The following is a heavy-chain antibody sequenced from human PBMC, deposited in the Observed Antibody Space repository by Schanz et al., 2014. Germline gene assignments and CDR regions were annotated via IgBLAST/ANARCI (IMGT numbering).Heavy chain of an antibody. CDR3: ARSTSMYFLQ. V-gene: IGHV3-66*01. Sequence: VQLVESGGGVVQPGGSLRLSCAASGFTVTSYYMSWVRQAPGKGLEWVSVIYSGDNTYYADSVKGRFTISRDNAKNTLYLQMNSLRAEDTAVYYCARSTSMYFLQWGQGTLVTVSS. CDR1: GFTVTSYY. CDR2: IYSGDNT. D-gene: IGHD2-2*01. J-gene: IGHJ1*01.